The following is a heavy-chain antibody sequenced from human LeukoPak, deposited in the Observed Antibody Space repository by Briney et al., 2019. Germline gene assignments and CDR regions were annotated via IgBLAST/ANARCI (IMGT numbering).Heavy chain of an antibody. J-gene: IGHJ4*02. CDR2: ISSSGSTI. CDR1: GFTFSSYE. Sequence: PGGSLRLSCAASGFTFSSYEVNWVRQAPGKGLEWVSYISSSGSTIYYADSVKGRFTISRDNAKNSLYLQMNSLRAEDTAVYYCARDEVVGAPFDYWGQGTLVTVSS. CDR3: ARDEVVGAPFDY. D-gene: IGHD1-26*01. V-gene: IGHV3-48*03.